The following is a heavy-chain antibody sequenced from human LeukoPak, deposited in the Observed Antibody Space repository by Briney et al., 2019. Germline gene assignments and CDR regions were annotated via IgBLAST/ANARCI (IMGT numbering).Heavy chain of an antibody. CDR1: GDSISSGDYY. V-gene: IGHV4-61*02. Sequence: SSETLSLACTVSGDSISSGDYYWSWIRQPAGKGLEWIGRISSSGSTNYNPSLKSRVTISVDTSKNQFSLKLSSVTAADTAVYFCARGPYSYDSSGAFDIWGQGTMVTVSS. J-gene: IGHJ3*02. D-gene: IGHD3-22*01. CDR2: ISSSGST. CDR3: ARGPYSYDSSGAFDI.